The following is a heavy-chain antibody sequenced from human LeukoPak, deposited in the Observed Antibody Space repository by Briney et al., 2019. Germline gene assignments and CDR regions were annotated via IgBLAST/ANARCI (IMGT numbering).Heavy chain of an antibody. D-gene: IGHD1-26*01. Sequence: GGSLRLSCAVSGFTFSSYWMSWVRQAPGKGLGWVANIKQDGSEKYYVDSVKGRFTISRDNAQNSLYLQMNSLRAEDTAVYYCARDKIVGATYFDYWGQGTLVTVSS. CDR3: ARDKIVGATYFDY. CDR1: GFTFSSYW. V-gene: IGHV3-7*01. CDR2: IKQDGSEK. J-gene: IGHJ4*02.